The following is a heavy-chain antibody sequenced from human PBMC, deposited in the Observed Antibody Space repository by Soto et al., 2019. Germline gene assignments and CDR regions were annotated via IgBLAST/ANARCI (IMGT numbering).Heavy chain of an antibody. CDR2: IIPILGIA. CDR1: GGTFSSYT. Sequence: SVKVSCKASGGTFSSYTISWVRQAPGQGLDWMGRIIPILGIANYAQKFQGRVTITADKSTSTAYMELSSLRSEDTAVYYCARDREYSGYDPYYYYYMDVWGKGTTVTVSS. V-gene: IGHV1-69*04. J-gene: IGHJ6*03. D-gene: IGHD5-12*01. CDR3: ARDREYSGYDPYYYYYMDV.